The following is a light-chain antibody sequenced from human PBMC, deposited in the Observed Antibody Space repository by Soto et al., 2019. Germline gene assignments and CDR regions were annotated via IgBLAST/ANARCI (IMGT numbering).Light chain of an antibody. Sequence: DIQMTQSPSILSTSVGDRVTITCRASQSISSWLAWYQQKPGKAPKLLIYDASSLESGVPSRFSGSGSGTEFSLTISRLQPDDFATYYCQQYNSYSPTFGQGTKLEIK. CDR2: DAS. J-gene: IGKJ2*01. CDR3: QQYNSYSPT. V-gene: IGKV1-5*01. CDR1: QSISSW.